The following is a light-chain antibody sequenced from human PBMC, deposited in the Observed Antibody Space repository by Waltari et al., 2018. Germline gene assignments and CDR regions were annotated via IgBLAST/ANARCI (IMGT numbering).Light chain of an antibody. Sequence: DIVMTQSPDSLAVSLGERATINCKSSQSVLYSSNNKNNLAWYQQKPGQPPKLLIYWASTREAGVPDRISGSGSGTDFTLTISSLQAEDVAVYYCQQYYSTPRLTFGGGTKVEIK. CDR3: QQYYSTPRLT. V-gene: IGKV4-1*01. J-gene: IGKJ4*01. CDR1: QSVLYSSNNKNN. CDR2: WAS.